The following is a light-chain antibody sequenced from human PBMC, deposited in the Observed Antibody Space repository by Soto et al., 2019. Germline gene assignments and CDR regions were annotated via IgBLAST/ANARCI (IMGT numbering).Light chain of an antibody. CDR2: AAS. CDR1: QNINTW. V-gene: IGKV1-5*01. Sequence: DIQMTQSPSTLSASVGDGVTITCRASQNINTWLAWYQQKPGKAPILLIYAASTLQSGVPSRFSGSGSGADFSLTISNLQPEDFATYYCQQYQTYTSTFGGGTKVDIK. CDR3: QQYQTYTST. J-gene: IGKJ4*01.